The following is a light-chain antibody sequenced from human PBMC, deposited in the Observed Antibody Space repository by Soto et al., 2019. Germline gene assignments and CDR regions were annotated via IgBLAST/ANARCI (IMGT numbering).Light chain of an antibody. CDR2: GAS. J-gene: IGKJ5*01. V-gene: IGKV3D-15*01. CDR3: QQYNNWPPIT. CDR1: QSVSNN. Sequence: EIVMTQSPATLSVSPGERATLSCRAIQSVSNNYLAWYQQKPGQAPRLLIYGASNRATGIPARFSGSGSGTEFILTISSLQSEDFGVYYCQQYNNWPPITFGQGTRLEIK.